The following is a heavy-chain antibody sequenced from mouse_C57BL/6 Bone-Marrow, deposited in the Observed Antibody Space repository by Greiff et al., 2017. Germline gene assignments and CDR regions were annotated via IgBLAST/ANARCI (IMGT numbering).Heavy chain of an antibody. CDR2: IYPGSGSP. D-gene: IGHD3-2*02. CDR1: GYTFTSYW. CDR3: ARDDSSGYLYYAMDY. J-gene: IGHJ4*01. Sequence: VQLQQPGAELVKPGASVKMSCKASGYTFTSYWITWVKQRPGHGLEWIGDIYPGSGSPNYNEKFKSKATLTVDTSSSTSYMQLSRLTSEDSAVYYCARDDSSGYLYYAMDYWGQGTSVTVSS. V-gene: IGHV1-55*01.